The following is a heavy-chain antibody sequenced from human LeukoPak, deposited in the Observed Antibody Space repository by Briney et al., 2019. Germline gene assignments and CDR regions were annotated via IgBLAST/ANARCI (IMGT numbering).Heavy chain of an antibody. Sequence: GGSLRLSCAASGFTFSDYYMSWIRQAPGKGLEWVSAISGSGGSTYYADSVKGRFTISRDNSKNTLYLQMNSPRAEDTAVYYCAKDPLGYCSSTSCPSDAFDIWGQGTMVTVSS. CDR1: GFTFSDYY. D-gene: IGHD2-2*01. CDR2: ISGSGGST. V-gene: IGHV3-23*01. CDR3: AKDPLGYCSSTSCPSDAFDI. J-gene: IGHJ3*02.